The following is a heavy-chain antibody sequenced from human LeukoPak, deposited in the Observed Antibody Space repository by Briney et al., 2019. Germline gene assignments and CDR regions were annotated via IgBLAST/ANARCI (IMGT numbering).Heavy chain of an antibody. CDR2: IYYSGST. CDR1: GGSFSGYY. V-gene: IGHV4-30-4*08. Sequence: SETLSLTCAVYGGSFSGYYWSWIRQPPGKGLEWIGYIYYSGSTYYNPSLKSRVTISVDTSKNQFSLKLSSVTAADTAVYYCARDRRSVANWFDPWGQGTLVTVSS. CDR3: ARDRRSVANWFDP. J-gene: IGHJ5*02.